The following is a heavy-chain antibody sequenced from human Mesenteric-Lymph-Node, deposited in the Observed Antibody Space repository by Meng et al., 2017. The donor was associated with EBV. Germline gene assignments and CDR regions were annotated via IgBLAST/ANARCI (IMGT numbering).Heavy chain of an antibody. Sequence: HLTLEVSGPGLVKPTETLSFTCTVSGGSINSGYYYWGWIRQPPGKGLEWIASIYYSGSSYYNPSLKSRVTISIDTSKNQFSLKLTSVTAADTAVYYCGYDFWAGHLRDSFDPWGQGTLVTVSS. CDR2: IYYSGSS. CDR3: GYDFWAGHLRDSFDP. J-gene: IGHJ5*02. D-gene: IGHD3-3*01. V-gene: IGHV4-39*01. CDR1: GGSINSGYYY.